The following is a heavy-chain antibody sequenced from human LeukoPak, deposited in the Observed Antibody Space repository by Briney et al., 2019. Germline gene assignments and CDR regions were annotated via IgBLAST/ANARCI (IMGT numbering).Heavy chain of an antibody. Sequence: GGSLRLSCAASGFTFSSYAMSWVRQAPGKGLEWVSAITGSGAGTYYADSVKGRSTISRDNSNNMLYLQMNSLRAEDTALYYCAKDPNGDYVGAFDMWGPGTVVVVSS. CDR1: GFTFSSYA. V-gene: IGHV3-23*01. J-gene: IGHJ3*02. CDR2: ITGSGAGT. D-gene: IGHD4-17*01. CDR3: AKDPNGDYVGAFDM.